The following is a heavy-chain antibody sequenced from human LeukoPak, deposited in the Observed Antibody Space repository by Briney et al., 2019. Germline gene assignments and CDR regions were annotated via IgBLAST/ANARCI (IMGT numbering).Heavy chain of an antibody. CDR3: ARDKYYYDSSGTIFDY. CDR1: GGSISSYY. Sequence: SETLSLTCTVSGGSISSYYWSWIRQPAGKGLEWIGRIYTSGSTNYNPSLKSRVTMSVDTSKNQFSLKLSSVTAADTAVYYCARDKYYYDSSGTIFDYWGQGTLVTVSS. V-gene: IGHV4-4*07. D-gene: IGHD3-22*01. CDR2: IYTSGST. J-gene: IGHJ4*02.